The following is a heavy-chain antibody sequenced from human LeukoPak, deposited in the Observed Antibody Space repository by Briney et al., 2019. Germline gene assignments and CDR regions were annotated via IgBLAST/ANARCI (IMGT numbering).Heavy chain of an antibody. CDR3: AKGGDLITYFDY. Sequence: GGSLRLSCAASGFTFSTYAMNWVRQAPGKGLEWVSTISGRGGTPHYADSVKGRFTISRDNSKNTLHLQMNSLRAEDTAVYYCAKGGDLITYFDYWGQGTLVTVSS. CDR2: ISGRGGTP. CDR1: GFTFSTYA. J-gene: IGHJ4*02. D-gene: IGHD3-16*01. V-gene: IGHV3-23*01.